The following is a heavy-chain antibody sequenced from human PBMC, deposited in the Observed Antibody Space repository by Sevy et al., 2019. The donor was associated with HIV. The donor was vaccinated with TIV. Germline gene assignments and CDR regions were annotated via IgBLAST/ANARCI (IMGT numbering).Heavy chain of an antibody. J-gene: IGHJ4*02. Sequence: GESLKISCKGSGYSFTDHWIDWVRQKPGKGLEWMGIIYPDDSETRYSPSFQGQVTFSADKSINTAYLQWSRLKASDTAMYYCATSRSGYLDSSGYYIYWGQGTLVTVSS. CDR3: ATSRSGYLDSSGYYIY. CDR2: IYPDDSET. V-gene: IGHV5-51*01. CDR1: GYSFTDHW. D-gene: IGHD3-22*01.